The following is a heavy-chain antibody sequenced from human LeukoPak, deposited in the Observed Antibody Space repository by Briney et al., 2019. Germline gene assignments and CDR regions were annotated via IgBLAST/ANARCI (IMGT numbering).Heavy chain of an antibody. CDR3: ARESYGFWSGSYGMDV. CDR1: GFTFSSYW. CDR2: IKQDGSEK. J-gene: IGHJ6*02. D-gene: IGHD3-3*01. V-gene: IGHV3-7*03. Sequence: GGSLRLSCAASGFTFSSYWMSWVRQAPGKGLEWVANIKQDGSEKYYVDSVKGRFTISRDNAKNSLYLQMNSLRAEDTAVYYCARESYGFWSGSYGMDVWGQGTRSPSP.